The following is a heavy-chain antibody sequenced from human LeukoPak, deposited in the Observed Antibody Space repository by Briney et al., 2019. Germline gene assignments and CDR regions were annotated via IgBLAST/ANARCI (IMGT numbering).Heavy chain of an antibody. CDR1: GGSISSYY. CDR3: ARVYCSSTSCALDY. D-gene: IGHD2-2*01. CDR2: IYYIGST. J-gene: IGHJ4*02. Sequence: SETLSLTCTVSGGSISSYYGSWIRQPPGKGLEWIGYIYYIGSTNYNPSLKSRVTISVNTSKNQSSLKLSSVTAADTAVYYCARVYCSSTSCALDYWGQGTLVTVSS. V-gene: IGHV4-59*08.